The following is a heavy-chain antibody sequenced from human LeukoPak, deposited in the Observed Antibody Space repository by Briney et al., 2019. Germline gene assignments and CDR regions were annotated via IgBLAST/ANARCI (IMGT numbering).Heavy chain of an antibody. Sequence: PGGSLRLSCAASGFTFSSYAMHWVRQAPGKGLEWVAVISYHGSNKYYADSVRGRFTISRDNSQNTLYLQMNSLRAEDTAVYYCARLHEVLIDYWGQGTLVTVSS. J-gene: IGHJ4*02. CDR3: ARLHEVLIDY. CDR1: GFTFSSYA. V-gene: IGHV3-30*14. CDR2: ISYHGSNK.